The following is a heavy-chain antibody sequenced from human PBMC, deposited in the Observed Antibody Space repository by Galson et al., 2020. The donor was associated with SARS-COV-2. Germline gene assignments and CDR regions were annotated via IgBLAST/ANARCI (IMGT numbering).Heavy chain of an antibody. CDR2: ISWDGGST. Sequence: GGSLRLSCAASGFTFDDYAMHWVRQAPGKGLEWVSLISWDGGSTYYADSVKGRFTISRDNSKNSLYLQMNSLRAEDTALYYCAKDIGDTPPGAYYYYYGMDVWGQGTTVTVSS. J-gene: IGHJ6*02. CDR1: GFTFDDYA. CDR3: AKDIGDTPPGAYYYYYGMDV. V-gene: IGHV3-43D*03. D-gene: IGHD2-2*02.